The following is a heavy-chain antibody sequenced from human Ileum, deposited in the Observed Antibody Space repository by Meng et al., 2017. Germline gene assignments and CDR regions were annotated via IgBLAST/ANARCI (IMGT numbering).Heavy chain of an antibody. CDR1: GGSFSGFY. CDR2: INHGGGT. D-gene: IGHD3-22*01. Sequence: QVHVQEWGAQALGPSETLSLTCAVYGGSFSGFYWSWIRQSPEKGLEWIGEINHGGGTNYNPSLSSRVTISVDTSKNQFSLKVNSVTAADTAFYYCARVDFRGDSRDSSGLGLWGQGTLVTVSS. J-gene: IGHJ4*02. CDR3: ARVDFRGDSRDSSGLGL. V-gene: IGHV4-34*01.